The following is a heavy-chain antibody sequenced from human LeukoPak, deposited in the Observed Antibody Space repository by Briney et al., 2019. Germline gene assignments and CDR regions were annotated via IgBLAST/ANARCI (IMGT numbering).Heavy chain of an antibody. V-gene: IGHV3-43*02. CDR3: AKALYPSDYYDSSGLPYGMDV. Sequence: GGSLRLSCAASGFTFDDYAMHWVRQAPGKGLEWVSLISGDGGSTYYADSVKGRFTISRDNSKNSLYLQTNSLRTEDTALYYCAKALYPSDYYDSSGLPYGMDVWGQGTTVTVSS. D-gene: IGHD3-22*01. CDR2: ISGDGGST. CDR1: GFTFDDYA. J-gene: IGHJ6*02.